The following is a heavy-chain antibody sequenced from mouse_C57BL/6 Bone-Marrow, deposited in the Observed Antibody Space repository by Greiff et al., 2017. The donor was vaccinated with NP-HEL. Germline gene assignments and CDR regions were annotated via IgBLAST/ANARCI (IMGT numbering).Heavy chain of an antibody. CDR1: GYSITRDY. CDR2: TSYSGST. CDR3: ARSTVDWYFDV. Sequence: EVQLVESGPGLAKPSQTLSLTCSVTGYSITRDYWNWIRKFPGNKLEYMGYTSYSGSTYYNPSLKSRISITRDTSKNQYYLQLNSVTTEDTATSYCARSTVDWYFDVWGTGTTVTVSS. J-gene: IGHJ1*03. V-gene: IGHV3-8*01. D-gene: IGHD1-1*01.